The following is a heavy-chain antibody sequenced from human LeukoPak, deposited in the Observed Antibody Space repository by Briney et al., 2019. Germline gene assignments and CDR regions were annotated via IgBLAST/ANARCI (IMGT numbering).Heavy chain of an antibody. J-gene: IGHJ4*02. CDR1: GYTFTSYG. CDR2: ISAYNGNT. CDR3: ARDSGYSSGWYTSPFDY. Sequence: ASVKVSYKASGYTFTSYGISWVRQAPGQGLEWMGWISAYNGNTNYAQKLQGRVTMTTDTSTSTAYMELRSLRSDDTAVYYCARDSGYSSGWYTSPFDYWGQGTLVTVSS. D-gene: IGHD6-19*01. V-gene: IGHV1-18*01.